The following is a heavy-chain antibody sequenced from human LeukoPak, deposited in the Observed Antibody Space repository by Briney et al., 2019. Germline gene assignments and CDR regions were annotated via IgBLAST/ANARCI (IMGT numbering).Heavy chain of an antibody. Sequence: SETLSLTCTVSGDPLRKYYGSWTRPPPGTAIASNGYMYYSGSTNYNPSLKSRITISVDRSKNQFSLKLSSVTAADTAVYYCARHGGSGSYYNWFDPWGQGTLVTVSS. CDR2: MYYSGST. J-gene: IGHJ5*02. D-gene: IGHD3-10*01. V-gene: IGHV4-59*08. CDR1: GDPLRKYY. CDR3: ARHGGSGSYYNWFDP.